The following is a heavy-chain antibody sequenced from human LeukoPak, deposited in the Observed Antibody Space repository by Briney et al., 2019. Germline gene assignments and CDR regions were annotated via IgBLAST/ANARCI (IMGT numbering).Heavy chain of an antibody. Sequence: GVSLRLSCAASGVTFSSYGMHWVRQAPGKGLEWVAFIRYDGSNKYYADSVKGRFTISRDNSKNTLYLQMNSLRAEDTAVYYCAKPELLWFGEFNYDYWGQGTLVTVSS. CDR1: GVTFSSYG. J-gene: IGHJ4*02. CDR2: IRYDGSNK. V-gene: IGHV3-30*02. CDR3: AKPELLWFGEFNYDY. D-gene: IGHD3-10*01.